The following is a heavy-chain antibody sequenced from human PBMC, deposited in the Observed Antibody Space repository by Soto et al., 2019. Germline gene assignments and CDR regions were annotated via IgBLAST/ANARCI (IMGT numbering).Heavy chain of an antibody. CDR3: ARVIAMDLLLHTAPGY. D-gene: IGHD5-18*01. V-gene: IGHV3-48*02. CDR1: GFTFSSYS. J-gene: IGHJ4*02. Sequence: EVQLVESGGGLVQPGGSLRLSCVASGFTFSSYSMNWVRQAPGKGLEWVSYISVGSSTIYYADSVEGRFTISRDNAKNSVYLQMSSLRDEDTAVYYCARVIAMDLLLHTAPGYWGQGTLVTVSS. CDR2: ISVGSSTI.